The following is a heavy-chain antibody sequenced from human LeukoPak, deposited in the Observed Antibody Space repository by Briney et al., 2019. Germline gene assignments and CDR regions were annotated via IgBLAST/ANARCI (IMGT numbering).Heavy chain of an antibody. CDR3: ARDKFSTQYRLRLGEFSD. V-gene: IGHV4-59*01. CDR2: IHNSGST. D-gene: IGHD3-16*01. Sequence: SETLSLTCTVSGVSISSYYWTWIRQPPGEGLEWIGYIHNSGSTNYNPSLRSRVTISVDTSKNQFSLKLSSVTAADTAVYYCARDKFSTQYRLRLGEFSDWGQGTLVTVSS. CDR1: GVSISSYY. J-gene: IGHJ4*02.